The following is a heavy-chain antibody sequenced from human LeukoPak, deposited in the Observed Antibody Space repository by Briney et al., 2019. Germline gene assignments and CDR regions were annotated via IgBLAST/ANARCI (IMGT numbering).Heavy chain of an antibody. CDR2: IIPIFGTA. Sequence: SVKVSCKASGGTFSSYAISWVRQAPRQGLEWMGGIIPIFGTANYAQKFQGRVTITTDESTSTAYMELSSLRSEDTAVYYCARDWSRSSGFFGPPANWGQGTLVTVSS. J-gene: IGHJ4*02. D-gene: IGHD3-22*01. CDR1: GGTFSSYA. V-gene: IGHV1-69*05. CDR3: ARDWSRSSGFFGPPAN.